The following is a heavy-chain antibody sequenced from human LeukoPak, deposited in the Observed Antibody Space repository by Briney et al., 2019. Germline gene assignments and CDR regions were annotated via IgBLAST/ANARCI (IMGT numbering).Heavy chain of an antibody. CDR2: FDPEDGET. CDR3: ARQQGTYYYDSSGRPGAFDI. Sequence: VASVTVSCKVSGYTLTELSMHWVRQAPGKGLEWMGGFDPEDGETIYAQKFQGRVTITADESTSTAFLELSSLRSEDTAVYYCARQQGTYYYDSSGRPGAFDIWGQGTMVTVSS. V-gene: IGHV1-24*01. CDR1: GYTLTELS. J-gene: IGHJ3*02. D-gene: IGHD3-22*01.